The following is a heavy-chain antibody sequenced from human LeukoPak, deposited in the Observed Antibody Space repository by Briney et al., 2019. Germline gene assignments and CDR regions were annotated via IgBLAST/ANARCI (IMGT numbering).Heavy chain of an antibody. CDR2: IIPIFGTA. J-gene: IGHJ4*02. V-gene: IGHV1-69*13. CDR1: GGTFSSYA. CDR3: ARSIFTGGNSPFYDY. D-gene: IGHD4-23*01. Sequence: SVKVSCKASGGTFSSYAISWVRQAPGQGLEWMGGIIPIFGTANYAQKFQGRVTITADESTSTAYMELSSLRSEDTAVYYCARSIFTGGNSPFYDYWGQGTLVTVAS.